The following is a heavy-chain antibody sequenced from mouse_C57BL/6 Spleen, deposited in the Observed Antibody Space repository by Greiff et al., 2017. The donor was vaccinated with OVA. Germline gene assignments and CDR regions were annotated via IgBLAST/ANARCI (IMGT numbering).Heavy chain of an antibody. Sequence: QVQLQQPGAELVRPGSSVKLSCKASGYTFTSYWMHWVKQRPIQGLEWIGNIDPSDSDTHYNQKFKDKATLTVVKSSSTAYMQLSSLTSEDSAVYYCARGDPDDWGKGTTLTVSS. CDR1: GYTFTSYW. D-gene: IGHD3-3*01. CDR3: ARGDPDD. V-gene: IGHV1-52*01. CDR2: IDPSDSDT. J-gene: IGHJ2*01.